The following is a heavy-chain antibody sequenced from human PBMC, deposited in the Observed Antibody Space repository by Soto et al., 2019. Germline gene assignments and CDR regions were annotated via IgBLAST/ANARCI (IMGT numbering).Heavy chain of an antibody. V-gene: IGHV4-30-2*01. CDR3: ASVPLYYDISGYYRYETFDI. CDR2: IYHSGSA. D-gene: IGHD3-22*01. J-gene: IGHJ3*02. CDR1: GGSVNAAGYS. Sequence: SETLSLTCAVSGGSVNAAGYSWRWIRQRPGNGLEWIGYIYHSGSAYYNPSLKSRVTISLDRSNNHFSLKLISVTAADTAWYYSASVPLYYDISGYYRYETFDIWGPGALVTVSS.